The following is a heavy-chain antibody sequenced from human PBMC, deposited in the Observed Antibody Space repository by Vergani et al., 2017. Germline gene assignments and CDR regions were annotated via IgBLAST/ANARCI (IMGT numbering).Heavy chain of an antibody. V-gene: IGHV3-30-3*01. CDR1: GFTFSSYA. D-gene: IGHD2-8*01. Sequence: QVQLVESGGGVVQPGRSLRLSCAASGFTFSSYAMHWVRQAPGKGLEWVAVISYDGSNKYYADSVKGRFTISRDNSKNTLYLQMNNLRAADTAVYYCARSGYCAHGVCYMTYYYYMDVWGKGTAVTVSS. J-gene: IGHJ6*03. CDR3: ARSGYCAHGVCYMTYYYYMDV. CDR2: ISYDGSNK.